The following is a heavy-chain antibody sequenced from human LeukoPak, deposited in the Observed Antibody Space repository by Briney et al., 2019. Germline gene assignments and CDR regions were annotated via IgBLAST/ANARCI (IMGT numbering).Heavy chain of an antibody. Sequence: GGSLRLSCAASGFTFSSYSMSWVRQAPGKGLEWVSSISSSSSYIYYADSVKGRFTISRDNAKNSLYLQMNSLRAEDTAVYYCARRGDYGSAPTDWGQGTMVTVSS. CDR1: GFTFSSYS. J-gene: IGHJ3*01. CDR3: ARRGDYGSAPTD. D-gene: IGHD3-10*01. CDR2: ISSSSSYI. V-gene: IGHV3-21*01.